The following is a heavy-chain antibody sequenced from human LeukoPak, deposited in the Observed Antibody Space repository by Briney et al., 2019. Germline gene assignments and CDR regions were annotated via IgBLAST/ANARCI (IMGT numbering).Heavy chain of an antibody. Sequence: ASVKVSCKASGYTFTSYGISWVRQAPGQGLEWMGWISAYNGNTNYAQKLQGRVTMTTDTSTSTAYMELRSLRSDDTAVYYCARGSYYYGSGSYYESHMFDYWGQGTLVTVSS. D-gene: IGHD3-10*01. V-gene: IGHV1-18*01. J-gene: IGHJ4*02. CDR3: ARGSYYYGSGSYYESHMFDY. CDR2: ISAYNGNT. CDR1: GYTFTSYG.